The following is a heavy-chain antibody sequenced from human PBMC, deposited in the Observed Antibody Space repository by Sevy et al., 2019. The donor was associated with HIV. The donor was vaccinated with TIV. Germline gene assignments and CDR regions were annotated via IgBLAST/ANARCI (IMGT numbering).Heavy chain of an antibody. D-gene: IGHD6-13*01. V-gene: IGHV3-15*01. Sequence: GESLEISCAASGFTFSNAWMSWVRQAPGKGLEWVGRIKGKIYDGTIDYAAPVKGRFSISRDDSKNTLYLQMNSLKTEDTAVYYCTTASWSQEDYYNYWGQGTLVTVSS. J-gene: IGHJ4*02. CDR3: TTASWSQEDYYNY. CDR1: GFTFSNAW. CDR2: IKGKIYDGTI.